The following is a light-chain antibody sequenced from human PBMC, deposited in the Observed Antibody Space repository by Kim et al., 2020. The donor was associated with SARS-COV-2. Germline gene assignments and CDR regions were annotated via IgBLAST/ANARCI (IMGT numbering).Light chain of an antibody. CDR3: QQYGSSRWT. CDR1: QSVSSSY. V-gene: IGKV3-20*01. CDR2: AAS. J-gene: IGKJ1*01. Sequence: EFVLTQSPGTLSLSPGERATLSCRASQSVSSSYSAWYQHKPGQAPRLLIYAASSRAAGIPDRFSGSGSGTDFTLTISRLEPEDFAVYYCQQYGSSRWTFGQGTKVDIK.